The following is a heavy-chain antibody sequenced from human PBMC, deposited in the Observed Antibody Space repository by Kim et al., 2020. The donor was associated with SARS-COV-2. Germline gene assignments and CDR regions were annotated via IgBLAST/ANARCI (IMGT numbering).Heavy chain of an antibody. CDR2: IIPILGIA. CDR3: ARSAYYYDSSGYYFDY. CDR1: GGTFSSYA. D-gene: IGHD3-22*01. V-gene: IGHV1-69*04. J-gene: IGHJ4*02. Sequence: SVKVSCKASGGTFSSYAINWERQAPGQGLEWMGRIIPILGIANYAQKFQGRVTITADKSTSTAYMELSSLRSEDTAVYYCARSAYYYDSSGYYFDYWGQGTLVTVSS.